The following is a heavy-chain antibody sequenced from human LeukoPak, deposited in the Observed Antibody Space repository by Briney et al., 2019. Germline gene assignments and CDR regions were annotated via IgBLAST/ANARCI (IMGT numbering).Heavy chain of an antibody. CDR3: AKGQFTSSWYSTYYYYAMDV. V-gene: IGHV3-30*18. D-gene: IGHD6-13*01. CDR2: ISYDGSNK. J-gene: IGHJ6*02. CDR1: GFTFSSYA. Sequence: DRSLTVSCAASGFTFSSYAMHWVRQAPGKGLDWVAVISYDGSNKYYADSVKGRFTISRDNSKNTLYLQMNSLRAEDTAVYYCAKGQFTSSWYSTYYYYAMDVWGQGPTVADSS.